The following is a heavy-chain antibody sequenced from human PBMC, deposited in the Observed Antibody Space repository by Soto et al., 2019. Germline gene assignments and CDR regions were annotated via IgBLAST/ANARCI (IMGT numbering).Heavy chain of an antibody. V-gene: IGHV1-45*02. Sequence: GASVKVSCKGSGNTFTYVYPHWVRQAPGQALEXMGXXTXXNXXXXXAXXXQDRVTFTGDTSLNTAYMELSSLRSDETAMFYCASGRYDASGYFDYWGQGTLVTVPQ. D-gene: IGHD3-22*01. CDR1: GNTFTYVY. CDR2: XTXXNXXX. J-gene: IGHJ4*02. CDR3: ASGRYDASGYFDY.